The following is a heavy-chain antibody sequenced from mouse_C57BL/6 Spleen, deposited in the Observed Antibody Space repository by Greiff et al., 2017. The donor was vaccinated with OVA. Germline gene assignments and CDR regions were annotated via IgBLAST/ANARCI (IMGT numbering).Heavy chain of an antibody. Sequence: VQLQQPGAELVKPGASVKLSCKASGYTFTSYWMHWVKQRPGQGLEWIGMIHPNSGSTNYNEKFKSKATQTVDKSSSTAYMQLSSLTSEDSAVYYCARRNPDCFAYWGQGTLVTVSA. CDR1: GYTFTSYW. CDR3: ARRNPDCFAY. J-gene: IGHJ3*01. V-gene: IGHV1-64*01. CDR2: IHPNSGST.